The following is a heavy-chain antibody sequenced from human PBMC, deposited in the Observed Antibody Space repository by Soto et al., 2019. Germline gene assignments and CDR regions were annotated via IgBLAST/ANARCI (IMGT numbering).Heavy chain of an antibody. D-gene: IGHD6-13*01. CDR2: IYDSGST. J-gene: IGHJ6*03. CDR1: NGSIISYY. V-gene: IGHV4-59*08. CDR3: ARRGAAGGIRHYMDV. Sequence: PSETLSLTCTVANGSIISYYWSWIRQPPGKGLEWIGYIYDSGSTNYNPSLKSRVTISVDTSKNQFSLKLSSVTAADTVVYHCARRGAAGGIRHYMDVWGKGTTVTVSS.